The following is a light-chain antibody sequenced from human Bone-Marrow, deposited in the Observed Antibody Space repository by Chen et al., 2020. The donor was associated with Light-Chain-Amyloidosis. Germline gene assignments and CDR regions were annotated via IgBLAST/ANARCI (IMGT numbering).Light chain of an antibody. CDR1: SSDVGSYKL. J-gene: IGLJ2*01. Sequence: QSALTQPASVSGSPGQSTTISCTETSSDVGSYKLVSWYQQHPDKAPKLMIYEDNIRPAGVSSRFSGSKSGNTASLTISGLQAEDQADYYCCSYGGRGSLDVVFGGGTKLTVL. CDR2: EDN. CDR3: CSYGGRGSLDVV. V-gene: IGLV2-23*01.